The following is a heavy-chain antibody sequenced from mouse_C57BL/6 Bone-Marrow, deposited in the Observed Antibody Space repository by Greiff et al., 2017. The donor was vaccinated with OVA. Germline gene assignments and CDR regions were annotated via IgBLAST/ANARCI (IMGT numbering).Heavy chain of an antibody. CDR1: GFTFSDAW. CDR2: IRNKANNHAT. CDR3: THLYYDYDVRFAY. J-gene: IGHJ3*01. D-gene: IGHD2-4*01. V-gene: IGHV6-6*01. Sequence: EVQLVESGGGLVQPGGSMKLSCAASGFTFSDAWMDWVRQSPEKGLEWVAEIRNKANNHATYYAESVKGRFTISRDDSKSSVYLQMNSLRAEDTGIYYCTHLYYDYDVRFAYWGQGTLVTVSA.